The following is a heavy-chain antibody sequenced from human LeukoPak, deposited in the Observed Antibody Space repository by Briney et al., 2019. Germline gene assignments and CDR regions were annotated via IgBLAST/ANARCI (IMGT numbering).Heavy chain of an antibody. Sequence: SMKVSCKASGGTFSSYAISWVRQAPGQGLEWMGGIIPIFGTANYAQKFQGRVTITADESTSTAYMELSSLRSEDTAVYYCARGKGIAAAGWYYFDYWGQGTLVTVSS. V-gene: IGHV1-69*01. CDR1: GGTFSSYA. J-gene: IGHJ4*02. D-gene: IGHD6-13*01. CDR2: IIPIFGTA. CDR3: ARGKGIAAAGWYYFDY.